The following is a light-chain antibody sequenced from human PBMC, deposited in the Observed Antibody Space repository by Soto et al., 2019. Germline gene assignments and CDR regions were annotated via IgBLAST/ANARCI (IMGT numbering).Light chain of an antibody. Sequence: QAVVTQEPSCSGSPGGTVTLTRGFSSGSVSTSYYPSWYQQTPGQTPRTLIYSTNTRSSGVPDRFSGSILGNKAALTITGAQADDESDYYCVLYMGSGISVFGGGTKVTVL. J-gene: IGLJ2*01. CDR3: VLYMGSGISV. V-gene: IGLV8-61*01. CDR2: STN. CDR1: SGSVSTSYY.